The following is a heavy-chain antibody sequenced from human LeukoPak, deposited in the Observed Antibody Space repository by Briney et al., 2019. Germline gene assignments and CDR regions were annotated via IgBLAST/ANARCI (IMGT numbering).Heavy chain of an antibody. J-gene: IGHJ4*02. CDR2: ISAYNGNT. D-gene: IGHD3-22*01. CDR3: ASQTDYYDSSGYYDY. CDR1: GYTFTSYG. V-gene: IGHV1-18*01. Sequence: ASVKVPCKASGYTFTSYGISWVRQAPGQGLEWMGWISAYNGNTNYAQKLQGRVTMTTDTSTSTAYMELRSLRSDDTAVYYCASQTDYYDSSGYYDYWGQGTLVTVSS.